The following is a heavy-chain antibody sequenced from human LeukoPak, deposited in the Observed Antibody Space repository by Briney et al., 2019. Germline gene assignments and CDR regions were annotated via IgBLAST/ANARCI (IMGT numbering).Heavy chain of an antibody. CDR2: ISYDGSNK. D-gene: IGHD3-22*01. V-gene: IGHV3-30-3*01. Sequence: PGRSLRLSCAASGFTFSSYAMHWVRQAPGKGLEWVAVISYDGSNKYYADSVKGRFTISRDNSKNTLYLQMNSLRAEDTAVYYCARTPGYYLYDFDYWGQGTLVTVSS. J-gene: IGHJ4*02. CDR3: ARTPGYYLYDFDY. CDR1: GFTFSSYA.